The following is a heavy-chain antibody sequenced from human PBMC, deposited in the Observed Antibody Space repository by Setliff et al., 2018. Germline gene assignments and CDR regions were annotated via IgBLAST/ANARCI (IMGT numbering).Heavy chain of an antibody. J-gene: IGHJ4*02. CDR3: ARDVTGTYNGRLEY. Sequence: GASVKVSCKTSRDTFVSYYVHWVRQAPGQGLEWMGLIKPGIDTATYAQKFQGRVTMTRDTSAKIVFMELNGLRSDDTAVYYCARDVTGTYNGRLEYWGLGTQVTVSS. CDR1: RDTFVSYY. V-gene: IGHV1-46*01. D-gene: IGHD1-1*01. CDR2: IKPGIDTA.